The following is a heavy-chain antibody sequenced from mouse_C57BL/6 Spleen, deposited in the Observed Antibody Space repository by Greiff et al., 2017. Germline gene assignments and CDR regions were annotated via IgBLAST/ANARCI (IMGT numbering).Heavy chain of an antibody. CDR2: IHTSDSDT. D-gene: IGHD1-1*01. Sequence: QVQLQPPGAELVKPGASVKVSCKASGYTFTSYWMHLVKQRPGQGLEWIGRIHTSDSDTNHNQKFKDKATLTVDKSSSTAYMQLSSLTSEDSACYNGAMEANPYYFDYWGQGTTLTVSS. CDR1: GYTFTSYW. CDR3: AMEANPYYFDY. V-gene: IGHV1-74*01. J-gene: IGHJ2*01.